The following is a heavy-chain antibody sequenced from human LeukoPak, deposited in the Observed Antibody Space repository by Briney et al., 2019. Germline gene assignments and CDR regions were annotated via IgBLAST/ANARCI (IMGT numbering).Heavy chain of an antibody. J-gene: IGHJ5*02. Sequence: GGSLRLSCVASGFTFSNYWMHWVRQPPGKGLVWVSRIYVDGRTTNYADSVKGRFTISRDNAKNTVYLEMNSLSVEDTATYYCIRDFRSADLWGQETLVTVTS. CDR2: IYVDGRTT. V-gene: IGHV3-74*01. CDR1: GFTFSNYW. CDR3: IRDFRSADL.